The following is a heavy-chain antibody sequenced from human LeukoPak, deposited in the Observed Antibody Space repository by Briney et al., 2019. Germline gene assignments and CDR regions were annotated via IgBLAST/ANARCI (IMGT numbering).Heavy chain of an antibody. CDR3: EKDPVSAPRMGAAAGYSFDY. V-gene: IGHV3-30*02. D-gene: IGHD6-13*01. Sequence: PGGSLRLSCAAPGFTFSSYGMHWDRQAPGKGLEWVAFIRYDGSNKYYADSVKGRFTISRDNSKNTLYLQMNRLKAEETAVYHCEKDPVSAPRMGAAAGYSFDYWGQGTLVPVSS. J-gene: IGHJ4*02. CDR2: IRYDGSNK. CDR1: GFTFSSYG.